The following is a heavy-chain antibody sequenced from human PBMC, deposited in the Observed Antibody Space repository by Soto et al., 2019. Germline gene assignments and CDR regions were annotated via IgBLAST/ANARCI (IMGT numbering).Heavy chain of an antibody. CDR1: GYSFTNYW. Sequence: GESLKISCKGSGYSFTNYWIGWVRQMPGKGLEWMGLIYPADSDTRYSPSFQGQVTFSADKSLNTAYLQWNSLKASDTAMYYCARLPYDSSGYRLDYWGQGTLVTVSS. CDR2: IYPADSDT. V-gene: IGHV5-51*01. J-gene: IGHJ4*02. CDR3: ARLPYDSSGYRLDY. D-gene: IGHD3-22*01.